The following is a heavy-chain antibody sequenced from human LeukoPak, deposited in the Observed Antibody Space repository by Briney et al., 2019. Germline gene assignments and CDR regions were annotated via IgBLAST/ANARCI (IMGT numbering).Heavy chain of an antibody. CDR3: ARVGGSPKYSLGYYMDV. J-gene: IGHJ6*03. V-gene: IGHV3-30*04. Sequence: GGSLRLSCAASGFTFSNYAMHWVRQAPGKGLEWVAAISYDGSDKYYADSVKGRFTISRDNSKNTLYLQMNSLRVEDTAVYYCARVGGSPKYSLGYYMDVWGKGTTVTISS. CDR1: GFTFSNYA. CDR2: ISYDGSDK. D-gene: IGHD2-15*01.